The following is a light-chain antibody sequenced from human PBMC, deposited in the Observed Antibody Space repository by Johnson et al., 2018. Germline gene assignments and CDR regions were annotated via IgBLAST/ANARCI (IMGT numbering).Light chain of an antibody. Sequence: QSVLTQSPSVSAAPGQKVTISCSGSSSNIGNNYVSWYQQLPGTAPKLLIYENNKRPSGIPDRFSGSKSGTSATLGITGLQTGDEADYYCGTWDSSLSAGNVFGTGTKGTVL. CDR2: ENN. CDR1: SSNIGNNY. CDR3: GTWDSSLSAGNV. V-gene: IGLV1-51*02. J-gene: IGLJ1*01.